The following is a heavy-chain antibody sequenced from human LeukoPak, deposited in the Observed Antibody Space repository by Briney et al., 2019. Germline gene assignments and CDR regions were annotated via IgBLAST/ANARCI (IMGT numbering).Heavy chain of an antibody. J-gene: IGHJ4*02. CDR3: ARAFYQQQFDF. V-gene: IGHV1-46*01. Sequence: GASVKVSCKASGYTFSSYYIHWVRQAAGQGLEWWGIINPSGGSRRYAEKFRGRVTRTRDTSTSAVYMEGTSLRSDDTAMYCCARAFYQQQFDFWGQGTRVSVSS. D-gene: IGHD2-2*01. CDR1: GYTFSSYY. CDR2: INPSGGSR.